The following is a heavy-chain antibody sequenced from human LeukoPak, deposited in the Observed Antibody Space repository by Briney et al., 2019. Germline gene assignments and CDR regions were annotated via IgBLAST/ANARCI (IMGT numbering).Heavy chain of an antibody. V-gene: IGHV4-39*07. CDR1: GGSISTSSYY. CDR3: ARGYGGYYYYYMDV. CDR2: MYHSGST. J-gene: IGHJ6*03. D-gene: IGHD5-18*01. Sequence: SETLSLTCTVSGGSISTSSYYWGWIRQPPGKGLEWIGSMYHSGSTYYNPSLKSRVTISVDTSKNQFSLKLSSVTAADTAVYYCARGYGGYYYYYMDVWGKGTTVTISS.